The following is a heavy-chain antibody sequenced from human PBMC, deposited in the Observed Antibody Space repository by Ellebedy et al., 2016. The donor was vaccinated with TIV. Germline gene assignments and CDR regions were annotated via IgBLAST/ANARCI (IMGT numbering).Heavy chain of an antibody. V-gene: IGHV3-7*01. CDR2: INQNGSKI. CDR3: ARGDGSSGWYFDY. CDR1: GFTFTNYW. D-gene: IGHD6-19*01. J-gene: IGHJ4*02. Sequence: GVSLRLSXAGSGFTFTNYWMNWVRQAPGKGLEWVANINQNGSKIYYVDSVKGRFTISRDNAKNSVSLQMNSLRVEDTAVYYCARGDGSSGWYFDYWGQGTLVTVSS.